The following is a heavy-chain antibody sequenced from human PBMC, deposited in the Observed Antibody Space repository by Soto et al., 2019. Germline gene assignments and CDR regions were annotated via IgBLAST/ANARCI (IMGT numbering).Heavy chain of an antibody. Sequence: EASVKVSCKASGFTFTGCYIHWVRQAPGQGLEWMGWIKSNGDDRKYAQKFQDRVTMTRDTSMNTVYMELSRLRSDDTAVYYCARDQRSYGEVPFDYWGQGTLVTVSS. CDR2: IKSNGDDR. D-gene: IGHD3-16*01. CDR3: ARDQRSYGEVPFDY. J-gene: IGHJ4*02. CDR1: GFTFTGCY. V-gene: IGHV1-2*02.